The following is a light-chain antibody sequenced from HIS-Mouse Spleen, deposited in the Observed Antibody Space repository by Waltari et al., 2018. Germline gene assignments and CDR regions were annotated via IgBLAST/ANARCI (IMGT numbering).Light chain of an antibody. V-gene: IGLV3-19*01. CDR2: GKN. J-gene: IGLJ2*01. Sequence: SSELTQDPAVSVALGQTVRITCQGDSLRSYYASWYQQKPGQAPVLVIYGKNNRPSGIPDRFVGSSSGNTASLTSTGAQAEDEADYYCNSRDSSGNHQVFGGGTKLTVL. CDR3: NSRDSSGNHQV. CDR1: SLRSYY.